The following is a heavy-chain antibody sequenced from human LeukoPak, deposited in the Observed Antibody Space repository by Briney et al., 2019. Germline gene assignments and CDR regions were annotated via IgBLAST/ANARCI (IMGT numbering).Heavy chain of an antibody. J-gene: IGHJ4*02. CDR2: IRGSGGST. V-gene: IGHV3-23*01. Sequence: GGSLRLSCAASGFTFSSYAMSWVRQAPGKGLEWVSAIRGSGGSTYYADSVKGRFTISRDNSKNTLYLQMNSLRAGDTAVYYCAKDLERYCSSTSCYPHAYWGQGTLVTVSS. D-gene: IGHD2-2*01. CDR1: GFTFSSYA. CDR3: AKDLERYCSSTSCYPHAY.